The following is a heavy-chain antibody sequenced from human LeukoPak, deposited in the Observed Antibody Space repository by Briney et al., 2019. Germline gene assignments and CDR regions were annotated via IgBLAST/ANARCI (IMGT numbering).Heavy chain of an antibody. D-gene: IGHD4-11*01. J-gene: IGHJ3*02. CDR1: GYTFTGYY. CDR2: INPNSGGT. CDR3: ARAYSNTDGFDI. V-gene: IGHV1-2*06. Sequence: ASVKVPCKASGYTFTGYYMHWVRQAPGQGLEWMGRINPNSGGTNYAQKFQGRVTVTRDTSTSTVYMELSSLRSEDTALYYCARAYSNTDGFDIWGQGTMVTVSS.